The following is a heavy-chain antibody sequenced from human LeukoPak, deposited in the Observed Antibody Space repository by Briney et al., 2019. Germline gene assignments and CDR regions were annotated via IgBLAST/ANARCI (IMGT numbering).Heavy chain of an antibody. Sequence: GGSLRLSCAASGFTFSSYGMHWVRQAPGKGLEWVAVIWYDGSNKYYADSVKGRFTISRDNSKNTLYLQMNSLRAEDTAVYYCARESAVRGVDYWGQGTLVTVSS. CDR2: IWYDGSNK. J-gene: IGHJ4*02. CDR3: ARESAVRGVDY. CDR1: GFTFSSYG. V-gene: IGHV3-33*01. D-gene: IGHD3-10*01.